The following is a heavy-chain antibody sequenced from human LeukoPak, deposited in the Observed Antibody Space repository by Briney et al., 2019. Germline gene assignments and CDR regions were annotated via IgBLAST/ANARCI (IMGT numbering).Heavy chain of an antibody. CDR1: GYSISSGYF. J-gene: IGHJ5*02. V-gene: IGHV4-38-2*02. Sequence: SETLSLTCTVSGYSISSGYFWGWIRPPPGKGLEWIGTIYNSGSTYYNASLESRVTISVDTSKNQFSLKLSSVTAADTAVYYCARAYSSSWYFNWFDPWGQGTLVTVSS. D-gene: IGHD6-13*01. CDR3: ARAYSSSWYFNWFDP. CDR2: IYNSGST.